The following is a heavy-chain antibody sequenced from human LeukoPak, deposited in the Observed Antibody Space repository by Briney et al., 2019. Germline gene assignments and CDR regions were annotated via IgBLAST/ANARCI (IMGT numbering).Heavy chain of an antibody. CDR1: GGSMSRYY. CDR2: IYTSGSGSS. J-gene: IGHJ4*02. Sequence: SETLSLTCTVSGGSMSRYYWSWIRQPAGKGLEWIGRIYTSGSGSSTYNPSLKSRVTMSIDTSKNQFSLKLSSVTAADTAVYYCARAVARDYYFDYWGQGTLVTVSS. V-gene: IGHV4-4*07. CDR3: ARAVARDYYFDY. D-gene: IGHD6-19*01.